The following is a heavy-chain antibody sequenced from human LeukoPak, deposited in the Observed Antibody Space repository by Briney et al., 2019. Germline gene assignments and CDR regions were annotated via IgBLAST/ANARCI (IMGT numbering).Heavy chain of an antibody. J-gene: IGHJ4*02. V-gene: IGHV3-23*01. CDR3: AKINHYDILTGDFDY. Sequence: GGSLRLSCAASGFTFSSYAMSWVRQAPGKGLEWVSAISGSGGSTYYADSVKGRFTISRDNSKNTLYLQMNSLRAEDTAVYYCAKINHYDILTGDFDYWGQGTLVTVSS. CDR1: GFTFSSYA. CDR2: ISGSGGST. D-gene: IGHD3-9*01.